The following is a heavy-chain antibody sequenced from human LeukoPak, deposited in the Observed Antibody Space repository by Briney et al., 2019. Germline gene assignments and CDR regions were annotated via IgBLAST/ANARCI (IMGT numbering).Heavy chain of an antibody. D-gene: IGHD2-15*01. CDR3: ARDPSSLGYCSGGSCSASH. Sequence: SVKVSCKASGGTFSSYAISWVRQAPGQGLEWMGGIIPIFGTANYAQKFQGRVTITADESTSTAYMELSSPRSEDTAVYYCARDPSSLGYCSGGSCSASHWGQGTLVTVSS. J-gene: IGHJ4*02. CDR2: IIPIFGTA. CDR1: GGTFSSYA. V-gene: IGHV1-69*01.